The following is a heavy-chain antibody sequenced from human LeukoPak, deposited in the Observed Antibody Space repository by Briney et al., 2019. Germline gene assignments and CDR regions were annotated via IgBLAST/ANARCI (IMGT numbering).Heavy chain of an antibody. CDR2: IYSGGST. CDR3: ARDRAVRGVNDAFDI. CDR1: GFTVSSNY. D-gene: IGHD3-10*01. Sequence: GGSLRLSCAASGFTVSSNYMSWVRQAPGKGLEWVSVIYSGGSTYYADSVKGRFTISRDNSKNTLYLQMNSLRAEDMAVYYCARDRAVRGVNDAFDIWGQGTMVTVSS. J-gene: IGHJ3*02. V-gene: IGHV3-66*01.